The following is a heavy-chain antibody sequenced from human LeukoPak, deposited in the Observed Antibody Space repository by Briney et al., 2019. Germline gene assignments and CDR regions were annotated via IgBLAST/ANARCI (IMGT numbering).Heavy chain of an antibody. J-gene: IGHJ4*02. D-gene: IGHD6-13*01. V-gene: IGHV3-23*01. CDR1: GFTFSSYA. Sequence: GGSLRLSCAASGFTFSSYAMSWVGQAPWKGLEWVSSISGNSGRTYYADSVKGRFSISRDNSNNTLYLQMNSLRAEDAAVYYCAKSTSSWERVDYWGQGTLVTVPS. CDR2: ISGNSGRT. CDR3: AKSTSSWERVDY.